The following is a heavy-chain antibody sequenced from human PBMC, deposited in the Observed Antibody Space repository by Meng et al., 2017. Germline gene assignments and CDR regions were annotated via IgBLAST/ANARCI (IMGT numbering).Heavy chain of an antibody. CDR3: ARSVNSGYEGFYYYYGMDV. CDR1: GYSFTSYW. D-gene: IGHD5-12*01. Sequence: KVSCKGSGYSFTSYWIGWVRQRPGKGLEWMGIIYPGDSDTRYSPSFQGQVTISADKSISTAYLQWSSLKASDTAMYYCARSVNSGYEGFYYYYGMDVWGQGTTVTVSS. V-gene: IGHV5-51*01. J-gene: IGHJ6*02. CDR2: IYPGDSDT.